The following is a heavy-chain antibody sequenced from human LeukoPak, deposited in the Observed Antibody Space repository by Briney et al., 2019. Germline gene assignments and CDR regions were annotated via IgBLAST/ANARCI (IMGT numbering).Heavy chain of an antibody. CDR1: GFTFSSYG. V-gene: IGHV3-30*02. D-gene: IGHD3-9*01. CDR2: IRYDGSNK. Sequence: PGGSLRLSCAASGFTFSSYGMHWVRQAPGKGLEWVAFIRYDGSNKYYADSVKGRFTISRDNSKNTLYLQMNSLRAEDTTVYYCAKDKIGRPRYFDFGASYYFDYWGQGTLVTVSS. CDR3: AKDKIGRPRYFDFGASYYFDY. J-gene: IGHJ4*02.